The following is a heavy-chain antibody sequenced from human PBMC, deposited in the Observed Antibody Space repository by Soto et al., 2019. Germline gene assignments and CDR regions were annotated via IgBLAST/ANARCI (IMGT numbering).Heavy chain of an antibody. D-gene: IGHD6-6*01. J-gene: IGHJ6*02. CDR2: ISGSGGST. V-gene: IGHV3-23*01. CDR3: AKDEARIAYYGMDV. CDR1: GFTFSSYA. Sequence: LRLSCAASGFTFSSYAMSWVRQAPGKGLEWVSAISGSGGSTYYADSVKGRFTISRDNSKNTLYLQMNSLRAEDTAVYYCAKDEARIAYYGMDVWGQGTTVTVSS.